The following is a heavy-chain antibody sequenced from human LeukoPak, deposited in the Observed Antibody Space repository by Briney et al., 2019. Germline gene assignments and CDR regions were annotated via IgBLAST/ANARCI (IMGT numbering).Heavy chain of an antibody. CDR2: ISGSGGST. Sequence: GGSLRLSCAASGFTFSSYAMSWVRQAPGKGLEWVSAISGSGGSTYYADSVKGRFTISRDNSKNTLYLQMNSLRAEDTAVYYCARDSTIVGATEEGFDYWGQGTLVTVSS. D-gene: IGHD1-26*01. J-gene: IGHJ4*02. CDR1: GFTFSSYA. V-gene: IGHV3-23*01. CDR3: ARDSTIVGATEEGFDY.